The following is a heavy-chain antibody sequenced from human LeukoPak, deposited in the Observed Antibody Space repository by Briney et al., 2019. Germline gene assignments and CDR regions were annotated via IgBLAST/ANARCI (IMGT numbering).Heavy chain of an antibody. J-gene: IGHJ4*02. D-gene: IGHD2-2*01. Sequence: GGSLRLSCAASGFTFDDYAMHWVRQAPGKGLEWVSGISWNSGSIGYADSVKGRFTISRDNSKNTLYLQMNSLRAEDTAVYYCAKGFLCSSLSCIGDYWGEGTLVTVSS. V-gene: IGHV3-9*01. CDR1: GFTFDDYA. CDR2: ISWNSGSI. CDR3: AKGFLCSSLSCIGDY.